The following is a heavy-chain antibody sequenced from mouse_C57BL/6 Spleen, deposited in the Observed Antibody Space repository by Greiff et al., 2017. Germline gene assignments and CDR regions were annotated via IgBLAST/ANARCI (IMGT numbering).Heavy chain of an antibody. CDR2: IDPSESYT. V-gene: IGHV1-69*01. CDR1: GYTFTSSW. Sequence: VQLQQPGAELVMPGASVKLSCKASGYTFTSSWMHWVKQRPGQGLEWIGEIDPSESYTNYNQQFKGNSTLTVDKSSSTANMQHSSRTSEDSAVYYCARSTTMITTRSYYYAMDYWGQGTSVTVSS. D-gene: IGHD2-4*01. J-gene: IGHJ4*01. CDR3: ARSTTMITTRSYYYAMDY.